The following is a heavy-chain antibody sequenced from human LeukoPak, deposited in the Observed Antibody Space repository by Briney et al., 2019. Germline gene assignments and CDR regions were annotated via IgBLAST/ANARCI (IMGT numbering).Heavy chain of an antibody. D-gene: IGHD6-13*01. CDR2: ISGSDRST. V-gene: IGHV3-23*01. CDR3: ARSLPYGTTWYGRSDF. Sequence: PGGSLRLSCAASGFTFSTYAMSWVRQAPGKGLEWVSGISGSDRSTYYADSVKGRFTISRDNAMNSLYLQMNSLRAEDTAIYYCARSLPYGTTWYGRSDFWGQGTLVTVSS. J-gene: IGHJ4*02. CDR1: GFTFSTYA.